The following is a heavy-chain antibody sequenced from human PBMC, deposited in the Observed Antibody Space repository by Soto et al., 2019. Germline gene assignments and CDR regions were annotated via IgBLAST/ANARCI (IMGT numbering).Heavy chain of an antibody. CDR2: VYWVDHK. CDR1: GFSLDISSVG. J-gene: IGHJ4*02. V-gene: IGHV2-5*02. D-gene: IGHD3-22*01. Sequence: QITLKESGPALVRPTQTLTMTCTFSGFSLDISSVGVGWLRQPPGKAPEWLALVYWVDHKRYSPSLGGRLTITKDTSRNQVVLTMTNMDPVDTGTYYCAHRRSTSGYYRTDFDYWGQGTLVTVAS. CDR3: AHRRSTSGYYRTDFDY.